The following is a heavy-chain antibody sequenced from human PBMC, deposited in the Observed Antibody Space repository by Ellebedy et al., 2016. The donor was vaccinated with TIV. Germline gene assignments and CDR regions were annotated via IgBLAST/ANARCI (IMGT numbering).Heavy chain of an antibody. CDR3: AKGRFYFYGMDV. D-gene: IGHD3-3*01. CDR1: GDSVSSKSAA. Sequence: SETLSLTCAISGDSVSSKSAAWNWIRQSPSRGLEWLGRTYYRSKWYNDYAVSVKSRITINPDTSRNQFSLQLNSVTPEDTAVYYCAKGRFYFYGMDVWGQGTTVTVSS. CDR2: TYYRSKWYN. J-gene: IGHJ6*02. V-gene: IGHV6-1*01.